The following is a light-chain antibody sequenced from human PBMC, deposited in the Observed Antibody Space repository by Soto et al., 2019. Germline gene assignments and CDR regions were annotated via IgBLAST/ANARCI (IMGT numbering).Light chain of an antibody. CDR1: QSISNQ. Sequence: EIVLTQSPATLSLSPGERATLSCRASQSISNQLAWYHHKPGQAPRLLIYDASNSATGIPARFSGSGSGTVFTLTISSLEPEDSAVYYCQQSSKSGFGGGTKVEIK. V-gene: IGKV3-11*01. CDR2: DAS. CDR3: QQSSKSG. J-gene: IGKJ4*01.